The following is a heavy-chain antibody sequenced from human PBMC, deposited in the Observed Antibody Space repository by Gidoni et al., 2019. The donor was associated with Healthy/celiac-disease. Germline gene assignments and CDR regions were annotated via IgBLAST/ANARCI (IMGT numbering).Heavy chain of an antibody. CDR3: AGTYYYDSSGYYSPSFDY. D-gene: IGHD3-22*01. CDR1: GGTFSSYA. Sequence: QVQLVQSGAAVKKPGSSVKVSCKASGGTFSSYAISWVRQAPGQGLEWMGGIIPIFGTANYAQKFQGRVTITADKSTSTAYMELSSLRSEDTAVYYCAGTYYYDSSGYYSPSFDYWGQGTLVTVSS. V-gene: IGHV1-69*06. CDR2: IIPIFGTA. J-gene: IGHJ4*02.